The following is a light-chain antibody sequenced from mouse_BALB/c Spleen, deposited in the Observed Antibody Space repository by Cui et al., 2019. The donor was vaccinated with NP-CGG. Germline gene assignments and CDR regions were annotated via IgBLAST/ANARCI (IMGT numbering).Light chain of an antibody. CDR2: GTK. J-gene: IGLJ1*01. CDR3: ALWYSNHWV. CDR1: TGAVTTINY. Sequence: HAVVTQESTLTTSPGETVTLTCRSSTGAVTTINYANWVQEKPDHLFTGLIGGTKNRAPGVPARFSGSLIGDKAALTITGAQTEDEAIYFCALWYSNHWVFGGGTKLTVL. V-gene: IGLV1*01.